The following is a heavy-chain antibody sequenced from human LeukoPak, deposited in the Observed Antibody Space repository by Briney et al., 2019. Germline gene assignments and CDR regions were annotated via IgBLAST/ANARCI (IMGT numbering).Heavy chain of an antibody. V-gene: IGHV3-7*01. CDR1: GFTFSSYW. CDR2: IKEDGSVK. Sequence: GSLRLSCAASGFTFSSYWISWVRQVPGKGLEWVANIKEDGSVKYYVDSVKGRFTISRDNAKNSLYLQMNSLRAEDTAVYYCASTPGSAFGYWGQGTLVTVSS. J-gene: IGHJ4*02. CDR3: ASTPGSAFGY. D-gene: IGHD2-15*01.